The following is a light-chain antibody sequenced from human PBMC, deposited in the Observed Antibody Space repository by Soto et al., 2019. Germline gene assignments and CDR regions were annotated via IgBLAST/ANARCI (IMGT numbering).Light chain of an antibody. CDR2: EVS. CDR3: SSYTTNNTRV. Sequence: QSVLTQPASVSGSPGQSITISCSGTSSDIGAYDHVAWYQQFTGKSPKLMIYEVSYRPSGISDRFSGSKSGNTASLTISGLQPEDEPDYYCSSYTTNNTRVFGTGTKGTVL. J-gene: IGLJ1*01. CDR1: SSDIGAYDH. V-gene: IGLV2-14*01.